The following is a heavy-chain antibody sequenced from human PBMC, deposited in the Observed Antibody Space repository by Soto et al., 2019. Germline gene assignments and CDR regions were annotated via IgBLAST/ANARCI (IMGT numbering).Heavy chain of an antibody. CDR3: AKGPKWRNGDYVFDY. CDR2: ISYDGSNK. CDR1: GFTFSSYG. Sequence: QVQLVESGGGVVQPGRSLRLSCAASGFTFSSYGMHWVRQAPGKGLEWVAVISYDGSNKYYADSVKGRFTISRDNSKNTLYLQMNSLRAEDTAVYYCAKGPKWRNGDYVFDYCGQGTLVTVSS. D-gene: IGHD4-17*01. V-gene: IGHV3-30*18. J-gene: IGHJ4*02.